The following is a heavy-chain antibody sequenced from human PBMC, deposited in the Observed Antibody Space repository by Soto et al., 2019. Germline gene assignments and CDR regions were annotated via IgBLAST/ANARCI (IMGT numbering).Heavy chain of an antibody. CDR2: INPNSGGT. V-gene: IGHV1-2*04. CDR1: GYTFTGYY. Sequence: GASVKVSCKASGYTFTGYYRHWVRQAPGQGLEWMGWINPNSGGTNYAQKFQGWVTMTRDTSISTAYMELSRLRSDDTAVYYCARDLLRGSYGCDYWGQGTLVTVSS. J-gene: IGHJ4*02. D-gene: IGHD5-18*01. CDR3: ARDLLRGSYGCDY.